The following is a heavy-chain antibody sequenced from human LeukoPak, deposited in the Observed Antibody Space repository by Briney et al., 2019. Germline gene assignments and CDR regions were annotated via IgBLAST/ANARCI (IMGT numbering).Heavy chain of an antibody. CDR3: ARGPYSYDSSGAFDI. Sequence: PSETLSLTCTVSGYSISVGYSWGWIRQPPGKGLEWIGSIYHSGSTSYNPSLKSRVTISVDTSKNQFSLKLSSVTAADTAVYFCARGPYSYDSSGAFDIWGQGTMVTVSS. D-gene: IGHD3-22*01. CDR1: GYSISVGYS. J-gene: IGHJ3*02. CDR2: IYHSGST. V-gene: IGHV4-38-2*02.